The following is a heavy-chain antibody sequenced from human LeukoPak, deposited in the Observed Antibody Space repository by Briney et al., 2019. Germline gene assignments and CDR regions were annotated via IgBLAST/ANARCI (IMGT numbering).Heavy chain of an antibody. J-gene: IGHJ2*01. Sequence: PSETLSLTCIVSGGSINSYYWSWIRQPPGKGLEWIGYIYYSGSTTYNPSLKSRVTISVDTSKNQFSLKLRSVTAADTAVYYCARGYLTKSPGYSSSWYLGSSHFDLWGRGTLVTVSS. CDR1: GGSINSYY. CDR2: IYYSGST. CDR3: ARGYLTKSPGYSSSWYLGSSHFDL. D-gene: IGHD6-13*01. V-gene: IGHV4-59*01.